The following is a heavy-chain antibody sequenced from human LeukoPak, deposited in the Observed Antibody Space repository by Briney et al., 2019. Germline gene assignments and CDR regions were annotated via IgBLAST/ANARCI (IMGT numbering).Heavy chain of an antibody. D-gene: IGHD3-10*01. CDR1: GFTLSSYW. V-gene: IGHV3-7*03. J-gene: IGHJ3*02. CDR2: IKEDGSEK. Sequence: GGSLRLSCAASGFTLSSYWMSWVRRAPGKGLEWVANIKEDGSEKYYVDSVKGRFTISRDNAKNSLYLHMNSLTAEDTAMYYCARDWVAGVPFDAFDIWGQGTMVSVSS. CDR3: ARDWVAGVPFDAFDI.